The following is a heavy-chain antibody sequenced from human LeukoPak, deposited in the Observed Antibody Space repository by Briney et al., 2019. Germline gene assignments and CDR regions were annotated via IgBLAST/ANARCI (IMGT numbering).Heavy chain of an antibody. J-gene: IGHJ4*02. D-gene: IGHD4-17*01. V-gene: IGHV5-51*01. Sequence: GASVTVSCKASGYTFPTYYIHWVRQAPGQGLEWMGIIYPGDSDTRYSPSFQGQVTISADKSISTAYLQWSSLKASDTAMYYCARQFTVTTEFDYWGQGTLVTVSS. CDR2: IYPGDSDT. CDR1: GYTFPTYY. CDR3: ARQFTVTTEFDY.